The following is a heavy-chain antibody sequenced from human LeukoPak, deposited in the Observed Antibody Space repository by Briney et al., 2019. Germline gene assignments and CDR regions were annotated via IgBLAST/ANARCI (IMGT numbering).Heavy chain of an antibody. V-gene: IGHV3-30-3*01. CDR2: ISYNGSNE. Sequence: GGSLRLSCAASGFTFSSSAMSWVRQVPGKGLEWVAVISYNGSNEYYADSVKGRFTISRDNSKNTLYLQMNSLRAEDTAVYYCARSGSGWYEGFDYWGQGTLVTVSS. D-gene: IGHD6-19*01. J-gene: IGHJ4*02. CDR3: ARSGSGWYEGFDY. CDR1: GFTFSSSA.